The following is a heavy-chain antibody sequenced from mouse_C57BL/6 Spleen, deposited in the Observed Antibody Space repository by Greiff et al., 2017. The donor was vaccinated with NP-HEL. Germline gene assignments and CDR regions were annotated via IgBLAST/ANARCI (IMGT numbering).Heavy chain of an antibody. D-gene: IGHD1-1*01. CDR1: GFNIKDYY. J-gene: IGHJ2*01. CDR3: TTDGDDYGSSYRYFDY. Sequence: VQLQQSGAELVRPGASDKLSCTASGFNIKDYYMHWVKQRPEQGLEWIGRIDPEDGDTEYAPKFQGKATMTADTSSNTAYLQLSSLTSEDTAVYYCTTDGDDYGSSYRYFDYWGQGTTLTVSS. V-gene: IGHV14-1*01. CDR2: IDPEDGDT.